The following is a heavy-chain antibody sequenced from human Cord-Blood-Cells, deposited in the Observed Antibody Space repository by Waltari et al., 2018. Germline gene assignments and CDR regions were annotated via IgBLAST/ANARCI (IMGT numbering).Heavy chain of an antibody. V-gene: IGHV4-39*01. Sequence: QLQLQESGPGLVKPSETLSLTCTVSGGSISSSSYYWGWIRQPPGKGLEWIGSIYYSGSTYYTPSLRSRVTISVDTSKNQFSLKLSSVTAADTAVYYCASPLHYGDYPDYWGQGTLVTVSS. CDR1: GGSISSSSYY. D-gene: IGHD4-17*01. J-gene: IGHJ4*02. CDR2: IYYSGST. CDR3: ASPLHYGDYPDY.